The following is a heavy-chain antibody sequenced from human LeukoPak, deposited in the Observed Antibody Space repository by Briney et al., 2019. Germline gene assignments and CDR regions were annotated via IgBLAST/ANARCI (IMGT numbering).Heavy chain of an antibody. D-gene: IGHD4-11*01. Sequence: GGSLRLSCAASRFTFSTYTMNWVRQAPGKGLEWVAVISYDGSNKYYADSVKGRFTISRDNSKNTLYLQMSSLRSEDTAVYYCAKDSTTLTLTFDYWGQGTLVTVSS. CDR2: ISYDGSNK. J-gene: IGHJ4*02. CDR3: AKDSTTLTLTFDY. V-gene: IGHV3-30*18. CDR1: RFTFSTYT.